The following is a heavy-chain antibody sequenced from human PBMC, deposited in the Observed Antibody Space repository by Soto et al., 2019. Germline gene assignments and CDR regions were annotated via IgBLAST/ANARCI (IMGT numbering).Heavy chain of an antibody. CDR3: VRGRTCIGPTCYGWGDN. D-gene: IGHD2-15*01. CDR1: GFAFTSYS. V-gene: IGHV3-21*06. Sequence: EVQLVESGGGLVKPGGCLRLSCAASGFAFTSYSMNWIRQAPGKGLEWVSSISSDYNYIYYADSVKGRFTISRDNVKDSACLPMTTLKTPDTAVYYCVRGRTCIGPTCYGWGDNLGQGTLVAVSS. CDR2: ISSDYNYI. J-gene: IGHJ4*02.